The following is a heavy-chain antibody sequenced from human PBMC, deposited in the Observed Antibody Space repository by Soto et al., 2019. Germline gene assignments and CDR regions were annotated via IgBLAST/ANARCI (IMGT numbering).Heavy chain of an antibody. CDR1: GGTFSSYA. CDR3: ARSQGSSTSVEIYSYYSCGMDV. D-gene: IGHD2-2*01. V-gene: IGHV1-69*01. Sequence: QVQLVQSGAEVKKPGSSVKVSCKASGGTFSSYAISWVRKAPGQGLAWMGGIIPISETTNYAQKFQGRVTITADESKSTDYMAPSSLRSEDTAVYYCARSQGSSTSVEIYSYYSCGMDVCGQGPTVTVSS. J-gene: IGHJ6*02. CDR2: IIPISETT.